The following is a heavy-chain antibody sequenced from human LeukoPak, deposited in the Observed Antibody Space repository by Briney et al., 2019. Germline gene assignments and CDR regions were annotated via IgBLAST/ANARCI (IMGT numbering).Heavy chain of an antibody. V-gene: IGHV3-30*18. Sequence: GGSLRLSCAASGFTFSSYGMHWVRQAPGKGLEWVAVISYDGSNKYYADSVKGRFTISRDNSKNTLYLQMNSLRAEDTAVYYCAKDPALYGDYILYYFDYWGQGTLVTVS. J-gene: IGHJ4*02. D-gene: IGHD4-17*01. CDR3: AKDPALYGDYILYYFDY. CDR2: ISYDGSNK. CDR1: GFTFSSYG.